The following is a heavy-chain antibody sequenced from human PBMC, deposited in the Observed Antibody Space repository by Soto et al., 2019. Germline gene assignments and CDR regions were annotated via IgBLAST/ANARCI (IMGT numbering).Heavy chain of an antibody. CDR1: VGGFSGDA. Sequence: VFSVNLSCKASVGGFSGDAISCVRQAPGQGLEWMGGIIPIFGTANYAQKFQGRVTITADKSTSTAYMELSSLRSEDTAVYYCAAEYTWNYVTWGQGTLVTVSS. CDR2: IIPIFGTA. V-gene: IGHV1-69*06. CDR3: AAEYTWNYVT. D-gene: IGHD1-7*01. J-gene: IGHJ5*02.